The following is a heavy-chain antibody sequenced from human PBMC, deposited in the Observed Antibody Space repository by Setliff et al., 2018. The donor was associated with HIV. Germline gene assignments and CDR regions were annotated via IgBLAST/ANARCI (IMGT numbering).Heavy chain of an antibody. CDR3: ARHRQTAAGTLDAFDI. CDR2: IHPVDSDT. J-gene: IGHJ3*02. V-gene: IGHV5-51*01. D-gene: IGHD6-13*01. CDR1: GYSFTSNW. Sequence: GESLKISCKGSGYSFTSNWIGWVRQMPGKGTECMGIIHPVDSDTRYSPSFKGQVTISDSKSISTAYLQWSTLKASDTAIYYCARHRQTAAGTLDAFDIWGQGTVVTV.